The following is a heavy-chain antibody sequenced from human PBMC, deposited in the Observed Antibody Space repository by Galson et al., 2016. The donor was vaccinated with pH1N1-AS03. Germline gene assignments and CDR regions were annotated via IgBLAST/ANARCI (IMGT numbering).Heavy chain of an antibody. D-gene: IGHD3-3*01. CDR2: IVVGSGNT. V-gene: IGHV1-58*01. CDR3: SAGSRVLEWLGVADFYGMDV. J-gene: IGHJ6*02. CDR1: GFTFTGST. Sequence: SVKVSCKASGFTFTGSTVQWVRQARGQRLEWIGWIVVGSGNTNYAQNFQERVSITRDKSTSTAYMSLSSLRSEDTAVYYCSAGSRVLEWLGVADFYGMDVWGQGTTVTVSS.